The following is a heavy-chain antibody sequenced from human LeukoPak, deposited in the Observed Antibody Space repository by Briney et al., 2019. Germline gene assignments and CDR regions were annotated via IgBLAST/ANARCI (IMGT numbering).Heavy chain of an antibody. Sequence: GGSLRLSCAASGSTFSSYGMHWVRQAPGKGLEWVAVIAYDGSNEYYAEFVKGRFTISRDNSKNTLYLQMYSLRAEDTAVYFCAKDQGIAVAGTDDAFDIWGQGTRVTVSS. CDR3: AKDQGIAVAGTDDAFDI. CDR2: IAYDGSNE. V-gene: IGHV3-30*18. J-gene: IGHJ3*02. CDR1: GSTFSSYG. D-gene: IGHD6-19*01.